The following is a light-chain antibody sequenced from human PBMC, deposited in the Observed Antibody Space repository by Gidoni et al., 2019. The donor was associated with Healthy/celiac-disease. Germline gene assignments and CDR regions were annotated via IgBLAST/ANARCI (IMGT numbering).Light chain of an antibody. J-gene: IGLJ3*02. CDR1: NSDVGGYNY. V-gene: IGLV2-14*03. CDR2: DVS. Sequence: QSALTQPASVSGSPGQSLTISCTGTNSDVGGYNYVSWYQQHPGKAPKLMIYDVSNRPSGVSNRFSGSKSGNTASLTISGLQAEDEADYYCSSYTSSSTYWVFGGGTKLTVL. CDR3: SSYTSSSTYWV.